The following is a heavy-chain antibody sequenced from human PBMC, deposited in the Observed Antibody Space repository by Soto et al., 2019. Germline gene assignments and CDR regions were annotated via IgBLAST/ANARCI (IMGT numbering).Heavy chain of an antibody. V-gene: IGHV3-48*03. J-gene: IGHJ6*01. CDR2: IDTSGHTI. D-gene: IGHD3-16*02. CDR3: ARDSEEWNTARGRYQNNGMDV. Sequence: SLILSCTASGFTLSSYEMTWVRQAPGKGLEWISYIDTSGHTIYYADSVKGRFTISRDNAKNSLYLQMNSLRAEDTAVYYCARDSEEWNTARGRYQNNGMDVGGQGKTFNVSS. CDR1: GFTLSSYE.